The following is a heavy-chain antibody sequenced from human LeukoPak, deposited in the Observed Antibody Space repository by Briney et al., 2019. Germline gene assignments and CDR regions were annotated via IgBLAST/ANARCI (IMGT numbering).Heavy chain of an antibody. V-gene: IGHV4-39*07. CDR2: IYYSGRI. J-gene: IGHJ3*02. CDR3: ARDSYYYDSSGYYYQAFDI. D-gene: IGHD3-22*01. Sequence: SETLSLTCTVSGGSISTSSYYWDWIRQPPGKGLEWIGSIYYSGRIYYNPSLKSRVTISVDTSKNHFSLRLSSVTAADTAVYYCARDSYYYDSSGYYYQAFDIWGQGTMVTVSS. CDR1: GGSISTSSYY.